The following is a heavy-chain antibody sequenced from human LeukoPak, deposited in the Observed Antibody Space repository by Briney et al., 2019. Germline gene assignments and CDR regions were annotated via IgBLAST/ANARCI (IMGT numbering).Heavy chain of an antibody. CDR3: ARVYYGSGSYEVDV. J-gene: IGHJ6*04. CDR1: GYTFTGYY. CDR2: INPNSGGT. D-gene: IGHD3-10*01. Sequence: ASVKVSCKASGYTFTGYYMHWVRQAPGQGLEWMGWINPNSGGTNYAQKFQGRVTMTRDTSISTAYMELSRLRSDDTAVYYCARVYYGSGSYEVDVWGKGTTVTISS. V-gene: IGHV1-2*02.